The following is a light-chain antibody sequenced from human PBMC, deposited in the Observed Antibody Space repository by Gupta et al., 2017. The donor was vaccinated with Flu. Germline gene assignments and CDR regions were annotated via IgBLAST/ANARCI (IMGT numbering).Light chain of an antibody. CDR2: EVS. V-gene: IGLV2-14*01. J-gene: IGLJ3*02. CDR1: SDVGDYNY. Sequence: SDVGDYNYVSWYQQHPGKATKLMIYEVSNRASGVCNRFSGSKSGNKAALTISGLQVEYEADYYCSSYTSSSTPSWVFGGGTKLTVL. CDR3: SSYTSSSTPSWV.